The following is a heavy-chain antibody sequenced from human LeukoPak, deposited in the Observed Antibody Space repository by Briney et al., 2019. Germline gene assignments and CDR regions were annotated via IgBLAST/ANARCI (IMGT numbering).Heavy chain of an antibody. CDR1: GYTFTSYY. CDR2: INPSGGST. D-gene: IGHD5-12*01. V-gene: IGHV1-46*01. Sequence: WASVKVSCKASGYTFTSYYMHWVRQAPGQGLEWMGIINPSGGSTSYAQKFQGRVTITADKSTSTAYMELSSLRSEDTAVYYCARVATTTHEHYWGQGTLVTVSS. CDR3: ARVATTTHEHY. J-gene: IGHJ4*02.